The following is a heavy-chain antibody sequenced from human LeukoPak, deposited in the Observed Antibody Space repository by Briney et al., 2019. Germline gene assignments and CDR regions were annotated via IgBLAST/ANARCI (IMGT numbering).Heavy chain of an antibody. D-gene: IGHD6-19*01. CDR3: ARVTASGWYP. V-gene: IGHV3-21*01. Sequence: GGSLRLSCAASGFTFSNYNVNWVRQAPGKGLEWVSSISGSGRYIYYADSVKGRFTISRDNAKNSLFLQMNSLRAEDTAVYYCARVTASGWYPWGQGTLVTVSS. J-gene: IGHJ5*02. CDR1: GFTFSNYN. CDR2: ISGSGRYI.